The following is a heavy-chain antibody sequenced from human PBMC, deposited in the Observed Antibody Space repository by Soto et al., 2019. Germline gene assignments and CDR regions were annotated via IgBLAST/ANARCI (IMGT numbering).Heavy chain of an antibody. CDR2: TSGSGGST. D-gene: IGHD2-2*01. J-gene: IGHJ4*02. V-gene: IGHV3-23*01. Sequence: EVQLLESGGGLVQPGGSLRLSCAASGFTFTNYAMGWIRQAPGKGLEWVSGTSGSGGSTYYADSVKGRFTISRDNSKSTMYLQMNSIRAEDTAVYYCAKGVSQPKEYYFDDWGQGTLVTVSS. CDR1: GFTFTNYA. CDR3: AKGVSQPKEYYFDD.